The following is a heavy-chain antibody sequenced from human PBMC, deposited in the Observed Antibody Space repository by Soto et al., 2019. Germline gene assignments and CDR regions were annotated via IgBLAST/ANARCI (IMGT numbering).Heavy chain of an antibody. D-gene: IGHD6-19*01. CDR1: GGSFSGYY. Sequence: AVYGGSFSGYYWSWIRQPPGKGLEWIGEINHSGSTNYNPSLKSRVTISVDTSKNQFSLKLSSVTAADTAVYYCARVGKRWSSGWKFDYWGQGTLVTVSS. V-gene: IGHV4-34*01. CDR3: ARVGKRWSSGWKFDY. J-gene: IGHJ4*02. CDR2: INHSGST.